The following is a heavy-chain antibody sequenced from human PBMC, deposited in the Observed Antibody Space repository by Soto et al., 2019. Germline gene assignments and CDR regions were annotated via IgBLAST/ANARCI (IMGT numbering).Heavy chain of an antibody. CDR2: IYWNDDK. CDR3: AHTGQRITIFGVVINDAFDI. Sequence: SGPTLVNPTQTLTLTCTFSGFSLSTSGVGVGWIRQPPGKALEWLALIYWNDDKRYSPSLKSRLTITKDTSKNQVVLTMTNMDPVDTATYYCAHTGQRITIFGVVINDAFDIWGQGTMVTVSS. CDR1: GFSLSTSGVG. V-gene: IGHV2-5*01. J-gene: IGHJ3*02. D-gene: IGHD3-3*01.